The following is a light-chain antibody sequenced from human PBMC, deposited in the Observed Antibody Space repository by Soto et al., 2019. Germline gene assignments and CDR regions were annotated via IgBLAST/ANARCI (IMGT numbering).Light chain of an antibody. J-gene: IGKJ1*01. CDR2: AAS. V-gene: IGKV3-20*01. Sequence: EIVLTQSPGTLSLSPGERATLSCRASQSVSSYYLAWYQQKPGQAPRLLIYAASSRATGIPDRFSGGGSGTDFTLTSSILEPEDFAVYYCQQCGSSPWTVGQGTNVEIK. CDR1: QSVSSYY. CDR3: QQCGSSPWT.